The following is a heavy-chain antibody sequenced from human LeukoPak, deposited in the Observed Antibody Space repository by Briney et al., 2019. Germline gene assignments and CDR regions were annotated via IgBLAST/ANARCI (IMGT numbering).Heavy chain of an antibody. J-gene: IGHJ4*02. Sequence: GGSLRLSCAASGFTFDDYAMHWVRQAPGKGLEWVSGISWNSGSIGYADSVKGRFTISRDNAKNSLYLQMNSLRAEDAALYYCAKAILDMTTVTSFDYWGQGTLVTVSS. CDR2: ISWNSGSI. CDR1: GFTFDDYA. D-gene: IGHD4-17*01. V-gene: IGHV3-9*01. CDR3: AKAILDMTTVTSFDY.